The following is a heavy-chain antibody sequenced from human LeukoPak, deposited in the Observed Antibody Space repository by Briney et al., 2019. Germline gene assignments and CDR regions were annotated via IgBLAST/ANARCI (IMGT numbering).Heavy chain of an antibody. Sequence: SEALSLTSTVSGGSISSYYWSWIRQPPGKGLEWIGYIYYSGSTNYNPSLKSRVTISVDTSKNQFSLKLSSVTAADTAVYYCARVPLLSITIFGVVKDYYYGMDVWGQGTTVTVSS. V-gene: IGHV4-59*01. CDR3: ARVPLLSITIFGVVKDYYYGMDV. CDR1: GGSISSYY. CDR2: IYYSGST. D-gene: IGHD3-3*01. J-gene: IGHJ6*02.